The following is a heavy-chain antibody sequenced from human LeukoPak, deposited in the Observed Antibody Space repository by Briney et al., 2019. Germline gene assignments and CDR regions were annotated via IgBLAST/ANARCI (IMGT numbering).Heavy chain of an antibody. Sequence: GSLRLSCAASGFTFSSYAMNWVRQAPGKGLEWVSGISGSGSNTYYADSVMGRFIISRDNSKNTLYLQMNSLRAEDTAVYYCAKDVLSGTYYYFDQWGQGTLVTVSS. CDR3: AKDVLSGTYYYFDQ. V-gene: IGHV3-23*01. D-gene: IGHD1-26*01. CDR1: GFTFSSYA. CDR2: ISGSGSNT. J-gene: IGHJ4*02.